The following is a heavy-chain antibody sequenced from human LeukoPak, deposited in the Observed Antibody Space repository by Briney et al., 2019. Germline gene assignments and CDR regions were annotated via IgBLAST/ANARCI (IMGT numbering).Heavy chain of an antibody. CDR1: YTFTSYD. D-gene: IGHD3-22*01. V-gene: IGHV1-8*01. Sequence: YTFTSYDXXWVRQAAGQGLEXMXWMNPNSGNTVYAQKFQGRVTMTRNTSISTAYMELSSLRSEDTAVYYCARVINYYDSSGYYPIDYWGQGTLVTVSS. CDR3: ARVINYYDSSGYYPIDY. CDR2: MNPNSGNT. J-gene: IGHJ4*02.